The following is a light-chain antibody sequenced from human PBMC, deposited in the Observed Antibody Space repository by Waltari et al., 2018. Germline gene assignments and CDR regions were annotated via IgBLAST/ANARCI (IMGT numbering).Light chain of an antibody. CDR3: CSYAGGSVI. CDR2: DVN. V-gene: IGLV2-23*02. J-gene: IGLJ2*01. Sequence: QSGLTQPASVSGSPGQSITISCTGSSGDVGSYKLVPWYQRHPGKAPKLIISDVNDRPLGVSHRFSGSRSGNTASLTISGLQAEDEADYYCCSYAGGSVIFGGGTKLTVL. CDR1: SGDVGSYKL.